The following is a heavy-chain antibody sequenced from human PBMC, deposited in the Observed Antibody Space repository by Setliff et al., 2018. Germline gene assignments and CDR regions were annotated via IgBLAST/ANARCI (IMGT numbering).Heavy chain of an antibody. CDR1: GYTITNFA. V-gene: IGHV7-4-1*02. D-gene: IGHD6-13*01. J-gene: IGHJ4*02. CDR3: ATGSLVAAGTGH. CDR2: INTNSGNP. Sequence: ASVKVSCKASGYTITNFALNWVRQAPGQGPEWMGWINTNSGNPTYAQGFTGRFVFSLDPSVSTAYLQISSLKAEDTALYYCATGSLVAAGTGHWGQGTLVTVSS.